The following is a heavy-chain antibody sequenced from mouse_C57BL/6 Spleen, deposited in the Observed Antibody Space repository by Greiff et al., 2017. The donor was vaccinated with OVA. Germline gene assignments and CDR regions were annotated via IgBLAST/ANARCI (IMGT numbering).Heavy chain of an antibody. CDR1: GYTFTSYW. V-gene: IGHV1-64*01. Sequence: QVQLQQPGAALVKPGASVKLSCKASGYTFTSYWMHWVKQRPGQGLEWIGMIHPNSGSTNYNEKFKSKATLTVDKSSSTAYMQLSSLTSEDSAVYYCARTGKGYFDVWGTGTTVTVSS. CDR2: IHPNSGST. CDR3: ARTGKGYFDV. D-gene: IGHD4-1*01. J-gene: IGHJ1*03.